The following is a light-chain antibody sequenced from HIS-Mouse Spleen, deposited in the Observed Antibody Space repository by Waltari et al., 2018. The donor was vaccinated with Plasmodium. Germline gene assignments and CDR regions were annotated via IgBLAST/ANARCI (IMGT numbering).Light chain of an antibody. Sequence: SYELTQPPSVSVSPGQTARITCSGAALPKKYAYWYQQKSGQAPVLVIYEDSKRPSGMPERFAGSRSGTMATLTISGAQVEDEADYYCYSTDSSGNHRVFGGGTKLTVL. CDR3: YSTDSSGNHRV. J-gene: IGLJ3*02. CDR2: EDS. V-gene: IGLV3-10*01. CDR1: ALPKKY.